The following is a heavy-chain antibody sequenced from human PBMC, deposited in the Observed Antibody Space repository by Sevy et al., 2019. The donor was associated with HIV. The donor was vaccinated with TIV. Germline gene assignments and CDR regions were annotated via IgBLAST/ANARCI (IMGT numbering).Heavy chain of an antibody. CDR2: MSWDGGST. J-gene: IGHJ6*02. Sequence: GGCLRLCCAVSGFTFDDYAMHWVRQAPGKGLVCVSLMSWDGGSTYYADSVKGRFTISRDNSKNSLYLQMNSLRAEDTALYYCAKPYRIAVAGDYYYSGMDVWGQGTTVTVSS. CDR3: AKPYRIAVAGDYYYSGMDV. D-gene: IGHD6-13*01. V-gene: IGHV3-43D*03. CDR1: GFTFDDYA.